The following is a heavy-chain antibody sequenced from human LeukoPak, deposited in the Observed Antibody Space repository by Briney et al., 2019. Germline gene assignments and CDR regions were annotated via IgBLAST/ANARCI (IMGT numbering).Heavy chain of an antibody. D-gene: IGHD3-16*01. CDR2: FKPNTRSA. CDR1: GYTFTSYY. Sequence: ASVKVSRKASGYTFTSYYVHWVRQAPGQGLEWLGTFKPNTRSAHPGLGFRDRVSMTGDMSTSTVFIELNSLRSEDTAVYYCVREKEGGTYDYWGQGTLVTVST. J-gene: IGHJ4*01. CDR3: VREKEGGTYDY. V-gene: IGHV1-46*01.